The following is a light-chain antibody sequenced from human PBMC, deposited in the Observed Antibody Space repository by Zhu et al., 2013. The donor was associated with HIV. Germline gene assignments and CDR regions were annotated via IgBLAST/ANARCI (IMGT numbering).Light chain of an antibody. CDR1: QNISPW. J-gene: IGKJ4*01. V-gene: IGKV1-5*03. Sequence: DIQMTQSPSTLSASIGDRVTMTCRASQNISPWLAWYQQKPGKAPDLLIYKSSILVNGVPSRFSGSGSGTDFTLTISNLHPEDSATYYCQHTDSFPWTFGGGTKVEI. CDR3: QHTDSFPWT. CDR2: KSS.